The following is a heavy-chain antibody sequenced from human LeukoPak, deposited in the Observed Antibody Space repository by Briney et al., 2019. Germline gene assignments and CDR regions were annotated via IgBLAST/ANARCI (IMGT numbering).Heavy chain of an antibody. J-gene: IGHJ4*02. Sequence: SETLSLTCTVSGGSINTYHWSWIRQPAGKGLEWVGRVYTSGNTNYNPSLKSRVTMSVDTSKNQFSPKLSSVTAADTAAYYCARRGNYYGDFLKYWGQGTLVTVSS. CDR1: GGSINTYH. CDR2: VYTSGNT. CDR3: ARRGNYYGDFLKY. V-gene: IGHV4-4*07. D-gene: IGHD4-17*01.